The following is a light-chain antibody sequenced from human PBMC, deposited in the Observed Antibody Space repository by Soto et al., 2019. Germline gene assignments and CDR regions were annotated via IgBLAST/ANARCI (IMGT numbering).Light chain of an antibody. CDR1: QSVRSY. J-gene: IGKJ4*01. CDR2: DAS. V-gene: IGKV3-11*01. Sequence: EIVLTQSPATLSLSPGERATLSCSASQSVRSYLAWYQQKPGQAPRLLIYDASNRATGIPARFSGSGSGTDFTLTISSLEPEYFAVYYCQQRSNWPPRTFGGGTKVEIK. CDR3: QQRSNWPPRT.